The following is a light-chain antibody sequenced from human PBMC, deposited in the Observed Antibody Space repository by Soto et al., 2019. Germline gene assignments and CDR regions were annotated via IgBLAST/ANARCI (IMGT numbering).Light chain of an antibody. CDR2: AAS. V-gene: IGKV3-20*01. CDR1: QSVSNNY. CDR3: QQYGGSPFT. Sequence: EIVLTQSPGTLSLSPGERATLSCRASQSVSNNYLAWYQQKPGQAPRLLIYAASTRATGVPDRFSGTGSGTDFALTISRLETDDSAVYYCQQYGGSPFTFGPGTKVDIK. J-gene: IGKJ3*01.